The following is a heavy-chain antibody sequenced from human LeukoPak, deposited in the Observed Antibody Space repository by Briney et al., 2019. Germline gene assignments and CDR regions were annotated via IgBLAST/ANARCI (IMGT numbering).Heavy chain of an antibody. V-gene: IGHV4-34*01. CDR3: ARDHYGGNGGSGY. Sequence: SETLSLTCAVYGGSFSCYYWSWIRQPPGKGLEWIGEINHSGSTNYNPSLKSRVTISVDTSKNQFSLKLSSVTAADTAVYYCARDHYGGNGGSGYWGQGTLVTVSS. D-gene: IGHD4-23*01. CDR1: GGSFSCYY. CDR2: INHSGST. J-gene: IGHJ4*02.